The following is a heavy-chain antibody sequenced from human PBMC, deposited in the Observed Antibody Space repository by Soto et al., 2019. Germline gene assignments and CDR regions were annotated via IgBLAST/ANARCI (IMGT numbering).Heavy chain of an antibody. CDR1: GDSVSGGGYY. D-gene: IGHD3-16*01. Sequence: TLSVTCTVSGDSVSGGGYYWGWVRQRPGKGLEWIGCVYHSGGTHYNPSLNGRLTISVDKSKNQFYLRLTSVTAADTAVYFCAREGGESSDGLYYFASPGQRSLVTASS. V-gene: IGHV4-31*03. J-gene: IGHJ4*02. CDR3: AREGGESSDGLYYFAS. CDR2: VYHSGGT.